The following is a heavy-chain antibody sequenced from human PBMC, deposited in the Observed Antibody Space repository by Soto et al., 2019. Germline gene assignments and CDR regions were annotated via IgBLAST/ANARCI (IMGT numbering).Heavy chain of an antibody. Sequence: ASVKVSCKASGYTFTSYGISWVRQAPGQRLEWMGWISAYNGNTNYAQKLQGRVTMTTDTSTSTAYMELRSLRSDDTAVYYCARLYCSGGSCYYGFYPWCQGTLVTVSS. CDR3: ARLYCSGGSCYYGFYP. D-gene: IGHD2-15*01. V-gene: IGHV1-18*01. J-gene: IGHJ5*02. CDR1: GYTFTSYG. CDR2: ISAYNGNT.